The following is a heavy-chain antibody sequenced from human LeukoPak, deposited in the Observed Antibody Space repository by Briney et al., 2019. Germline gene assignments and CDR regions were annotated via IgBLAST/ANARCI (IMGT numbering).Heavy chain of an antibody. V-gene: IGHV3-23*01. J-gene: IGHJ4*02. D-gene: IGHD6-19*01. CDR2: ISGSGGST. CDR3: AKDGRREQWLVRDYFDY. CDR1: GFTFSSYA. Sequence: PGGSLRLSCAASGFTFSSYAMSWVRQAPGKGLEWVSAISGSGGSTYYADSVKGRFTISRDNSKNTLYLQMNSLRAEDTAVYYCAKDGRREQWLVRDYFDYWGQGTLVTVSS.